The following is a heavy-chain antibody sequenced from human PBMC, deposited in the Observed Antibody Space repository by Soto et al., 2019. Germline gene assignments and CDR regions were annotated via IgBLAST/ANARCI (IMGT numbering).Heavy chain of an antibody. CDR2: IIPIFGTA. Sequence: SVKVSCKASGGTFSSYAISWVRQAPGQGLEWMGGIIPIFGTANYAQKFQGRVTITTDESTSTAYMELSSLRSEDTAVYYCARTLSSWGDYYYYGMDVWGQGTTVTVS. J-gene: IGHJ6*02. CDR3: ARTLSSWGDYYYYGMDV. CDR1: GGTFSSYA. V-gene: IGHV1-69*05. D-gene: IGHD3-16*01.